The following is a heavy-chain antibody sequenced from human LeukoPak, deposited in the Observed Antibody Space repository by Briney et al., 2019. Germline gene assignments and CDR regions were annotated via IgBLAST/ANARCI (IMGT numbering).Heavy chain of an antibody. J-gene: IGHJ4*02. CDR2: IWYDGSNK. D-gene: IGHD3-10*01. CDR1: GFTFNSYG. V-gene: IGHV3-33*01. CDR3: ARGEGWFGELSPGDY. Sequence: GVPVTLSCAASGFTFNSYGMHGVRQAPGKGLEGVTVIWYDGSNKYYADSVKGLFTISRDNSKNTLYLQMNSLRAEDTAVYYCARGEGWFGELSPGDYWGQGTLVTVSS.